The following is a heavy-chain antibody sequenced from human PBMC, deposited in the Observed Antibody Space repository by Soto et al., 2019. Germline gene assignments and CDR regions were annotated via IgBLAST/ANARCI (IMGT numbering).Heavy chain of an antibody. J-gene: IGHJ6*02. CDR3: ARDPSIVGADGEEYYYYGMDV. D-gene: IGHD1-26*01. CDR1: GYTFTSYG. CDR2: ISAYNGNT. V-gene: IGHV1-18*01. Sequence: ASVKVSCKASGYTFTSYGISWVRQAPGQGLEWMGWISAYNGNTNYAQKLQGRVTMTTDTSTSTAYMELRSLRSDDTAVYYCARDPSIVGADGEEYYYYGMDVWGQ.